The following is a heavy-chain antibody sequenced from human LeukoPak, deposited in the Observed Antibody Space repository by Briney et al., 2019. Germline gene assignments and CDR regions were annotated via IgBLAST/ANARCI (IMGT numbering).Heavy chain of an antibody. D-gene: IGHD4-17*01. CDR3: ARDPANGDYDDY. V-gene: IGHV1-69*04. Sequence: SVKVSCKASGGTFSSYTISWVRQAPGQGLEWMGRIIPILGIANYAQKFQGRVTITADKSTSTAYMELSSLRSEDTAVYYCARDPANGDYDDYWGQGTLVTVSS. J-gene: IGHJ4*02. CDR2: IIPILGIA. CDR1: GGTFSSYT.